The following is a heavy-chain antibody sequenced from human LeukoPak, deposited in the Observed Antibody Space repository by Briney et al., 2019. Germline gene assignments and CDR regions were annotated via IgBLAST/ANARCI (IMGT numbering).Heavy chain of an antibody. CDR2: IYHSGST. V-gene: IGHV4-38-2*02. D-gene: IGHD2-2*01. J-gene: IGHJ4*02. CDR1: GYSISSGYY. CDR3: ARDPDIVVVLAAG. Sequence: SETLSLTCTVSGYSISSGYYWGWLRQPPGKGLEWIGSIYHSGSTYYNPSLKSRVTISVDTSKNQFSLKLSSVTAADTAVYYCARDPDIVVVLAAGWGQGTLVTVSS.